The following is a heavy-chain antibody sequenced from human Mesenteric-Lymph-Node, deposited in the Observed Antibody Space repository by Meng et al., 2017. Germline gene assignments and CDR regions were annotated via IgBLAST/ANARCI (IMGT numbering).Heavy chain of an antibody. Sequence: VQLGQSGAEVKKPGASVKVSCKASGYTFTGYYMHWVRQAPGQGLEWMGRINPNSGGTNYAQKFQGRVTMTRDTSISTAYMELSRLRSDDTAVYYCARVWNYDILTGYYTHYFDYWGQGTLVTVSS. CDR2: INPNSGGT. CDR1: GYTFTGYY. V-gene: IGHV1-2*06. D-gene: IGHD3-9*01. J-gene: IGHJ4*02. CDR3: ARVWNYDILTGYYTHYFDY.